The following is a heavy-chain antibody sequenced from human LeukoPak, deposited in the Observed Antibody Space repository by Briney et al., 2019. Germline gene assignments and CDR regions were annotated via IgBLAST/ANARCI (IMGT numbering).Heavy chain of an antibody. J-gene: IGHJ3*02. CDR2: ISAYNGNT. D-gene: IGHD3-22*01. Sequence: ASVKVSCKASGYTFTSYGISWVRQAPGQGLEWMGWISAYNGNTNYAQKLQGRVTMTTDTSTSTAYMELRSLRSDETAVYYCASLYDSSGYYGNDAFDIWGQGTMVTVSS. CDR3: ASLYDSSGYYGNDAFDI. CDR1: GYTFTSYG. V-gene: IGHV1-18*01.